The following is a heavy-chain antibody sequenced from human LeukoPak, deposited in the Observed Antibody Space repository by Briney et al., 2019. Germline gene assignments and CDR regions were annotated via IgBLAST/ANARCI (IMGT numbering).Heavy chain of an antibody. CDR1: GYSFTSYW. D-gene: IGHD6-13*01. Sequence: GESLKISCKGSGYSFTSYWIGWVRQMPGKGLEWMGIIYPGDSDTRYSPSFQGQVTISADKSISTAYLQWSSLKASDTAMYYCARHGETGYSSSWYDYWGQGTLVTVSS. J-gene: IGHJ4*02. V-gene: IGHV5-51*01. CDR3: ARHGETGYSSSWYDY. CDR2: IYPGDSDT.